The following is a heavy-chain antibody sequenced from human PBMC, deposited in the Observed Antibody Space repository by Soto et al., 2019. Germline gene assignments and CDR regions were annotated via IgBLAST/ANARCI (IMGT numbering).Heavy chain of an antibody. J-gene: IGHJ3*02. Sequence: EVQLLESGGGLVQPGGSLRLSCAASGFTFSNYAMSWVRQAPGKGLEWVSGITGSGLSTFYADSVKGRFTISRDNSKNTLFLKMNSLRAEDTAVYYCAKTPMIAVVVDAFDIWGRGTKVTVSS. D-gene: IGHD3-22*01. CDR1: GFTFSNYA. V-gene: IGHV3-23*01. CDR2: ITGSGLST. CDR3: AKTPMIAVVVDAFDI.